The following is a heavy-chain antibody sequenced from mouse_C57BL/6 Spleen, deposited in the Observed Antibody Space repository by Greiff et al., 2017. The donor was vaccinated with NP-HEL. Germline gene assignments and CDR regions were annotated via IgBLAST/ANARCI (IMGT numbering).Heavy chain of an antibody. D-gene: IGHD1-1*01. V-gene: IGHV5-16*01. CDR3: ARADGSSPYAMDY. CDR2: INYDGSST. Sequence: EVKLVESGGGLVKPGGSLKLSCAASGFTFSDYYMAWVRQVPEKGLEWVANINYDGSSTYYLDSLKSRFIISRDNAKNILYLQMSSLKSEDTATYYCARADGSSPYAMDYWGQGTSVTVSS. CDR1: GFTFSDYY. J-gene: IGHJ4*01.